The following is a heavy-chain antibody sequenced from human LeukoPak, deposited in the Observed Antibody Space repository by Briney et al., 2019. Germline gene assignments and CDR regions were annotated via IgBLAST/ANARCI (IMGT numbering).Heavy chain of an antibody. Sequence: PGGSLRLSCVVSGFTFSHYGMDWVRQAPGKGLEWVSYISSSSNSIYYADSVQGRFTISRDNSKNTLYLEMNSLSPDDTAVYYCARGVEPLAANTLAYWGQGTLVTVSS. J-gene: IGHJ4*02. CDR3: ARGVEPLAANTLAY. CDR1: GFTFSHYG. CDR2: ISSSSNSI. V-gene: IGHV3-48*01. D-gene: IGHD1-14*01.